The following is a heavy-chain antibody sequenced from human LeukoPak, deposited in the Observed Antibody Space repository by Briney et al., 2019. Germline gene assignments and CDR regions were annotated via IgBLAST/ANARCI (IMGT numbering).Heavy chain of an antibody. Sequence: PSETLSLTCTVSGGSISSGSDYWSWIRQPAGKGLEWIVRIYTSGSTYYNPSLKSRVTISVDTSKTQFSLKLSSVPAADTAVYYCARSPYCTNGVCYSRYYFDYWGQGTLVTVSS. CDR3: ARSPYCTNGVCYSRYYFDY. D-gene: IGHD2-8*01. CDR1: GGSISSGSDY. CDR2: IYTSGST. V-gene: IGHV4-61*02. J-gene: IGHJ4*02.